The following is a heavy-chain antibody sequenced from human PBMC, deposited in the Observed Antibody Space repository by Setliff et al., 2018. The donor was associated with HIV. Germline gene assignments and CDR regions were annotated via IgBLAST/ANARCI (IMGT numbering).Heavy chain of an antibody. V-gene: IGHV1-18*01. CDR3: ARGALLAVFDFDH. CDR1: GGTFSDHG. CDR2: ISPYNGDT. D-gene: IGHD3-10*01. J-gene: IGHJ4*01. Sequence: ASVKVSCKASGGTFSDHGITWVRQAPGQGLDWMAWISPYNGDTRFAQSLQGRVTLTTDTSANTAYMELSSLRSDDTAVYFCARGALLAVFDFDHWGHGTLVTVSS.